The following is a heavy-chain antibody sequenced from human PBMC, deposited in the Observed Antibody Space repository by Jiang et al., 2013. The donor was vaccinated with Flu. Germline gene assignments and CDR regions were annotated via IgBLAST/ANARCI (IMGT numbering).Heavy chain of an antibody. D-gene: IGHD6-13*01. CDR3: ARDQPWYSSFWPEPLFDY. J-gene: IGHJ4*02. CDR1: GYSVSSNSAG. Sequence: QTLSLTCAISGYSVSSNSAGWNWIRQSPSRGLEWLGRTYYRSKWYNDYAASVKSRITINPDTSKNQFSLHLNSVTPEDTAVYYCARDQPWYSSFWPEPLFDYWGQGTLVTVSS. CDR2: TYYRSKWYN. V-gene: IGHV6-1*01.